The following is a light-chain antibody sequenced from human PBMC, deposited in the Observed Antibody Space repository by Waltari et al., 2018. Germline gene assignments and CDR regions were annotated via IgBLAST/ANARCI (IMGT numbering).Light chain of an antibody. CDR2: EVS. CDR3: CSYAGSSTFVV. CDR1: SSDIGTYNL. Sequence: QSALTQSASVSASPGQSITISCTGTSSDIGTYNLVSWYQQHPGKAPKLMIYEVSKRPSGVSNRFSGSKSGNTASLTISGLQAEDEADYYCCSYAGSSTFVVFGGGTKVTVL. J-gene: IGLJ2*01. V-gene: IGLV2-23*02.